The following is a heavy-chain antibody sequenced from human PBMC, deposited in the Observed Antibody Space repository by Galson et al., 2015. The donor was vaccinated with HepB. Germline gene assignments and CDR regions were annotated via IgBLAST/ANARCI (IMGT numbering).Heavy chain of an antibody. V-gene: IGHV5-51*01. CDR3: ARHPRIAAAGKVPPLRFDP. Sequence: QSGAEVKKPGESLKISCKGSGSSFTSYWIGWVRQMPGKGLEWMGIIYPGDSDTRYSPSFQGQVTISADKSISTAYLQWSSLKASGTAMYYCARHPRIAAAGKVPPLRFDPWGQGTLVTVSS. CDR1: GSSFTSYW. J-gene: IGHJ5*02. D-gene: IGHD6-13*01. CDR2: IYPGDSDT.